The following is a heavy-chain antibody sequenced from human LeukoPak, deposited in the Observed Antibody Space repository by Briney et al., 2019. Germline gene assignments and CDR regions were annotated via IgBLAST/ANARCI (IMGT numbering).Heavy chain of an antibody. Sequence: PSETLSLTCTVSGGSISSYYWSWIRQHPGTGLEWIGYIYYSGSTNYNPSLNSRVTISVDTSKNQFSLKLSSVTAADTAVYYCARSPHDFWSGYYIDYWGQGTLVTVSS. CDR2: IYYSGST. CDR3: ARSPHDFWSGYYIDY. CDR1: GGSISSYY. J-gene: IGHJ4*02. V-gene: IGHV4-59*08. D-gene: IGHD3-3*01.